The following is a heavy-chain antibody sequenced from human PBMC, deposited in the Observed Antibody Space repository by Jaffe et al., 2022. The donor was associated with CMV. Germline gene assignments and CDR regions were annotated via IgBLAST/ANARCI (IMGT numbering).Heavy chain of an antibody. CDR3: AKGVSYYYDSSGFFDY. V-gene: IGHV3-30*18. J-gene: IGHJ4*02. CDR1: GFTFSSYG. CDR2: ISYDGSNK. D-gene: IGHD3-22*01. Sequence: QVQLVESGGGVVQPGRSLRLSCAASGFTFSSYGMHWVRQAPGKGLEWVAVISYDGSNKYYADSVKGRFTISRDNSKNTLYLQMNSLRAEDTAVYYCAKGVSYYYDSSGFFDYWGQGTLVTVSS.